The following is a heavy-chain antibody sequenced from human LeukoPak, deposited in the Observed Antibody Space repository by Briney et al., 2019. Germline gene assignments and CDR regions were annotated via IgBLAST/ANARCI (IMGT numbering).Heavy chain of an antibody. V-gene: IGHV3-30*01. J-gene: IGHJ4*02. CDR1: GFTFSSYA. CDR2: ISYDGSNK. CDR3: ARLVAYIDY. D-gene: IGHD6-6*01. Sequence: GSLSLSCAASGFTFSSYAMHWVRQAPGKGLEWVAVISYDGSNKYYADSVKGRFTISRDSPKNTLYLQMNSLRAEDTAVYCCARLVAYIDYWGQGTLVTVSS.